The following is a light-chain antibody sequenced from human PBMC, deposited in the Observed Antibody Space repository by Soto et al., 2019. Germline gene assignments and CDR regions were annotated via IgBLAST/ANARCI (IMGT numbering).Light chain of an antibody. CDR2: DVS. Sequence: QSALTQPPSVSGSPGQSVTISCTGTSSDVGGYNYVSWYQQLPGKAPKLMIYDVSKRPSGVPDRFSGSNSGNTASLTISGLQAEDEADYYCCSYAGTTHVFGTDTKLTVL. CDR1: SSDVGGYNY. CDR3: CSYAGTTHV. J-gene: IGLJ1*01. V-gene: IGLV2-11*01.